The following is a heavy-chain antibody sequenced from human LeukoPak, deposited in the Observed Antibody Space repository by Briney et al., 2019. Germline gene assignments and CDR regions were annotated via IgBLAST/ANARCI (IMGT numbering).Heavy chain of an antibody. D-gene: IGHD1-14*01. J-gene: IGHJ1*01. CDR3: ARDGFGNPPVYLKH. CDR1: GYTFTSYY. V-gene: IGHV1-18*04. Sequence: GSVRVSCKASGYTFTSYYMHWVRQAPGQGLEWMGRISGFNDETKIAQRFQGRLTLTKETSTSTAYMELRGLRYDDTAVYYCARDGFGNPPVYLKHWGQGTLVTVSS. CDR2: ISGFNDET.